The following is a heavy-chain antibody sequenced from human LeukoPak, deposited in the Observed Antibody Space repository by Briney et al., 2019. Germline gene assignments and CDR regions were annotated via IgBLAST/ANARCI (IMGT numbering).Heavy chain of an antibody. CDR3: AKDLPLSGARFFQH. CDR2: IRSYVDGGTT. D-gene: IGHD6-25*01. CDR1: GLTFSNAW. Sequence: PGGSLRLSCRISGLTFSNAWLTWVRQVPGKGLEWVGRIRSYVDGGTTEYAASVRDRFIISRDDSKNTLHLQMSSLKTEDTAVYFCAKDLPLSGARFFQHWGQGTLVTVSS. J-gene: IGHJ1*01. V-gene: IGHV3-15*01.